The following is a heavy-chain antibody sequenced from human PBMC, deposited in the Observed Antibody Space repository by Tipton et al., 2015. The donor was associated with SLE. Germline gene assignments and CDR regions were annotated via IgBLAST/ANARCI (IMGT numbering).Heavy chain of an antibody. CDR1: GFTFSSYW. V-gene: IGHV3-7*03. Sequence: SLRLSCAASGFTFSSYWMSWVRQAPGKGLEWVANIKQDGTEKYYVDSVKARFTISRDNSKSTLYLQMNNLRPEDTAVYYCAKDAIERNGVFDAFDIWGQGAMVTVSS. D-gene: IGHD3-3*01. CDR2: IKQDGTEK. J-gene: IGHJ3*02. CDR3: AKDAIERNGVFDAFDI.